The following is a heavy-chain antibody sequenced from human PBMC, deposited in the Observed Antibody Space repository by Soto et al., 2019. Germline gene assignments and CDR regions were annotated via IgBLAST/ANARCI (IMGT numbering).Heavy chain of an antibody. V-gene: IGHV3-11*05. CDR1: GFTFRDYY. J-gene: IGHJ6*02. Sequence: QVQLVEPGGGLVRPGGSLRLSCEASGFTFRDYYMTWFRQAPGKGLEWLSYIDSSTKYTNYADSEKGRFTISRDNAKNSLYLQMNSLRADDTAVYYCAREYYYTMDVWGQGTMVTVSS. CDR2: IDSSTKYT. CDR3: AREYYYTMDV.